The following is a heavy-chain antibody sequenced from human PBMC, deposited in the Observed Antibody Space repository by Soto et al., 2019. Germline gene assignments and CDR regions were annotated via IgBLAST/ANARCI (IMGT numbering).Heavy chain of an antibody. D-gene: IGHD6-19*01. J-gene: IGHJ5*02. CDR3: ARGGQWPPTRHFDP. Sequence: ASVKVSCKTSGYIFTSYGISWVRQAPGQGLEWMGWISAYNGNTNYAQELQGRVTMTTDTSTSTAYMELRSLRSDDTAVYYCARGGQWPPTRHFDPWGQGTLVTVSS. CDR2: ISAYNGNT. CDR1: GYIFTSYG. V-gene: IGHV1-18*01.